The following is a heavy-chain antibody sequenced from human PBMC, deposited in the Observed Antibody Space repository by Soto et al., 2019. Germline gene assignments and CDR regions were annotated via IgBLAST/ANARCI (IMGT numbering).Heavy chain of an antibody. CDR1: GFTFSSYG. D-gene: IGHD1-26*01. J-gene: IGHJ3*02. CDR3: ARKGEEWELHPWPAFDI. V-gene: IGHV3-33*01. CDR2: IWYDGSNK. Sequence: GGSLRLSCAASGFTFSSYGMHWVRQAPGKGLEWVAVIWYDGSNKYYADSVKGRFTISRDNSKNTLYLQMNSLRAEDTAVYYCARKGEEWELHPWPAFDIWGQGTMVTVSS.